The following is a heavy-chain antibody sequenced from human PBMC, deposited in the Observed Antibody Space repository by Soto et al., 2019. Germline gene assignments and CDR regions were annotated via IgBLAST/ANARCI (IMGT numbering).Heavy chain of an antibody. Sequence: ASVKVSCKASGYTFTSYGINWVRQAPGQGLEWMGWISAYNANAHYAQKLQGRVTITADESTSTAYMELSSLRSEDTAVYYCAREGRTSNYYDSSGYYLDAFDIWGQGTMVTVSS. CDR2: ISAYNANA. CDR1: GYTFTSYG. CDR3: AREGRTSNYYDSSGYYLDAFDI. D-gene: IGHD3-22*01. J-gene: IGHJ3*02. V-gene: IGHV1-18*01.